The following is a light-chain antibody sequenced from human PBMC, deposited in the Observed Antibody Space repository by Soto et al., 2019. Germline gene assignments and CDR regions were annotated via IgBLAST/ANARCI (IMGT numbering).Light chain of an antibody. CDR2: LGS. V-gene: IGKV2-28*01. Sequence: DIVMTQPPLSLLVPPGAPASISSRSSQSLLHSNGDNDLDWYLQRQGQSPHLLIYLGSNRASGVPDRFSGSGSGTDFTLKISRVEAEDVGVYYCMQALQTPITFGQGTRLGIK. CDR1: QSLLHSNGDND. J-gene: IGKJ5*01. CDR3: MQALQTPIT.